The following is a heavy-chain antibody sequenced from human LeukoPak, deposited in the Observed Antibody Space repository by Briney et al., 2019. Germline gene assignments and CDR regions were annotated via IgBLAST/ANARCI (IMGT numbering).Heavy chain of an antibody. J-gene: IGHJ4*02. CDR1: GFTVSGIY. Sequence: GGSLRLSCAVSGFTVSGIYTSWVRQAPGKGLEWVSLIYSGGTTYYADSVKGRFTISRDNSKNTLYLQMNSLRAEDMAVYYCARRAGGYSHPYDYWGQGILVTVSS. V-gene: IGHV3-53*01. D-gene: IGHD4-23*01. CDR3: ARRAGGYSHPYDY. CDR2: IYSGGTT.